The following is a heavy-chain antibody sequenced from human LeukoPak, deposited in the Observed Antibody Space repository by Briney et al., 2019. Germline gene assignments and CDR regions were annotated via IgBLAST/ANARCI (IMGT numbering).Heavy chain of an antibody. CDR3: ARQRQWLGYDY. CDR2: IYYSGST. Sequence: SETLSLTCAVYGGSFSGYYWSWIRQPPGKGLEWIGSIYYSGSTYYNPSLKSRVTISVDTSKNQFSLKLSSVTAADTAVYYCARQRQWLGYDYWGQGTLVTVSS. J-gene: IGHJ4*02. CDR1: GGSFSGYY. V-gene: IGHV4-34*01. D-gene: IGHD6-19*01.